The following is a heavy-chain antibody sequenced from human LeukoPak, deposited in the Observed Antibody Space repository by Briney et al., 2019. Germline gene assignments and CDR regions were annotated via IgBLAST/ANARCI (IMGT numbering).Heavy chain of an antibody. Sequence: GGSRRLSRAASGFTLGSYAMYWVRQAAGGGLGWVTVISYDGGNKHYEDSVKGRFTISRDDSKNTLYLQMNSVRAEDTSVYYRARPIYRSSSHHYYYGMDVWGQGTTVTVSS. CDR1: GFTLGSYA. CDR3: ARPIYRSSSHHYYYGMDV. D-gene: IGHD6-6*01. V-gene: IGHV3-30-3*01. J-gene: IGHJ6*02. CDR2: ISYDGGNK.